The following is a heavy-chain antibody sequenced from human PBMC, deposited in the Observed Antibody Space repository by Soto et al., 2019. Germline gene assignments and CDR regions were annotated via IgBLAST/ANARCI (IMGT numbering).Heavy chain of an antibody. Sequence: GGSLRLSCAASGFTFSSYAMSWVRQAPGKGLEWVSAISGSGGSTYYADSVKGRFTISRDNSKNTLYLQMNSLRAEDTAVYYCAKDLGSITMVRGVTLNRAYFDYWGQGTLVTVSS. CDR1: GFTFSSYA. D-gene: IGHD3-10*01. CDR3: AKDLGSITMVRGVTLNRAYFDY. CDR2: ISGSGGST. J-gene: IGHJ4*02. V-gene: IGHV3-23*01.